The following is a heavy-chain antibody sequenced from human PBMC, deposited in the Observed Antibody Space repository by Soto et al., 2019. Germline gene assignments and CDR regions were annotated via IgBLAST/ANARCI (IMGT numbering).Heavy chain of an antibody. CDR2: ISSSGSTI. J-gene: IGHJ6*02. Sequence: EVQLVESGGGLVQPGGSLRLSCAASGFTFSSYEMNWVRQAPGKGLEWVSYISSSGSTIYYADSVKGRFTISRDNAKNSLYQQMNSLRAEDTAVYYCARARSVSHYYYYGMDVWGQGTTVTVSS. D-gene: IGHD4-4*01. CDR3: ARARSVSHYYYYGMDV. V-gene: IGHV3-48*03. CDR1: GFTFSSYE.